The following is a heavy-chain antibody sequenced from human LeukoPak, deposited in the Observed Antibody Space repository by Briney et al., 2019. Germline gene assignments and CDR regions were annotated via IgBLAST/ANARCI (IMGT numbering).Heavy chain of an antibody. CDR2: IIPILGIA. J-gene: IGHJ6*02. Sequence: EASVKVSCKASGGTFSSYAISWVRQAPGQGLEWMGRIIPILGIANYAQKFQGRVTITADKSTSTAYMELSSLRSEDTAVYYCARPGGGYGMDVWGQGTTVTVSS. D-gene: IGHD3-16*01. CDR1: GGTFSSYA. V-gene: IGHV1-69*04. CDR3: ARPGGGYGMDV.